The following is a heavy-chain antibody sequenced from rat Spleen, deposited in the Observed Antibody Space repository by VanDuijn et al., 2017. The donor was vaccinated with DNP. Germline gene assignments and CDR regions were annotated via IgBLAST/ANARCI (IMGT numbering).Heavy chain of an antibody. Sequence: EVQLVESGGGLVQPGRSLKLSCVASGFTFNNYWMTWIRQVPGKGLEWIASIAPSGSSTHFPDSVKGRFAISRDNAKSTLYLQMNSLRSEDMATYYCVRWNSGHFDYWGQGVMVTVSS. D-gene: IGHD4-3*01. CDR2: IAPSGSST. J-gene: IGHJ2*01. CDR1: GFTFNNYW. V-gene: IGHV5-31*01. CDR3: VRWNSGHFDY.